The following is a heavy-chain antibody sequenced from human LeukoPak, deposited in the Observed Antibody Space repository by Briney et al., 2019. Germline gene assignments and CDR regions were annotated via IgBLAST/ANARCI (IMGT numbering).Heavy chain of an antibody. CDR3: ARDHQGNSFSSIDY. CDR1: GFTFSNYW. Sequence: GGSLRLSCAASGFTFSNYWMSWVRQAPGKGLEWVANIKQDGSEKYYVDSVNGRFIISRDNPKKSLYLQMNSLRDEDTAVYYCARDHQGNSFSSIDYWGQGTLVTVSS. D-gene: IGHD4-23*01. CDR2: IKQDGSEK. V-gene: IGHV3-7*01. J-gene: IGHJ4*02.